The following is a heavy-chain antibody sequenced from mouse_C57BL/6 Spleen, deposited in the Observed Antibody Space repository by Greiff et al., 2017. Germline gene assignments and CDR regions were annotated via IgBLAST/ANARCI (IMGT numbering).Heavy chain of an antibody. D-gene: IGHD2-5*01. V-gene: IGHV5-4*01. J-gene: IGHJ4*01. CDR3: ARGYYSNYGAMDY. CDR2: ISDGGSYT. Sequence: EVQVVESGGGLVKPGGSLKLSCAASGFTFSSYAMSWVRQTPEKRLEWVATISDGGSYTYYPDNVKGRFTISRDNAKNNLYLQMSHLKSEDTAMYYCARGYYSNYGAMDYWGQGTSVTVSS. CDR1: GFTFSSYA.